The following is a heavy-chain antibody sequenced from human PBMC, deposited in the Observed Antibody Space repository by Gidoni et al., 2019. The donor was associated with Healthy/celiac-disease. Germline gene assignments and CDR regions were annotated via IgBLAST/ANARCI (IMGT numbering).Heavy chain of an antibody. D-gene: IGHD3-16*01. V-gene: IGHV4-39*01. CDR3: ARHHKGGGFNFDY. J-gene: IGHJ4*02. CDR2: IYYSGST. Sequence: QLQLQESGPGLVKPSETPSLTCTVPGGSISSSSYYWGWIRQPPGKGLEWIGSIYYSGSTYYNPSLKSRVTISVDTSKNQFSLKLSSVTAADTAVYYCARHHKGGGFNFDYWGQGTLVTVSS. CDR1: GGSISSSSYY.